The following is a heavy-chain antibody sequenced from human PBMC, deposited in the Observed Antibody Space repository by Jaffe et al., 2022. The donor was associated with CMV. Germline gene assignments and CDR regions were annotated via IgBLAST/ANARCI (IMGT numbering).Heavy chain of an antibody. V-gene: IGHV1-69*09. J-gene: IGHJ5*02. D-gene: IGHD2-15*01. Sequence: QVQLVQSGAEVKKPGSSVKVSCKASGGTFSSYAISWVRQAPGQGLEWMGRIIPILGIANYAQKFQGRVTITADKSTSTAYMELSSLRSEDTAVYYCARDRQSNRPAVVVAAPNWFDPWGQGTLVTVSS. CDR1: GGTFSSYA. CDR3: ARDRQSNRPAVVVAAPNWFDP. CDR2: IIPILGIA.